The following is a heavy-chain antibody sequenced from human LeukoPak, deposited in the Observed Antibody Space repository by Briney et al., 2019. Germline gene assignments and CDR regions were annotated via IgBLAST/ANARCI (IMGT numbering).Heavy chain of an antibody. D-gene: IGHD3-10*01. V-gene: IGHV3-11*01. CDR1: GFTFSDYY. Sequence: GGSLRLSCAASGFTFSDYYMSWIRQAPGKGLEWVSYISSSGSTIYYADSVKGRFTISRDNAKNSLYLQMNSLRAEDTAVYYCARSRPTMVRGVILATIDYWGQGTLVTVAS. CDR3: ARSRPTMVRGVILATIDY. CDR2: ISSSGSTI. J-gene: IGHJ4*02.